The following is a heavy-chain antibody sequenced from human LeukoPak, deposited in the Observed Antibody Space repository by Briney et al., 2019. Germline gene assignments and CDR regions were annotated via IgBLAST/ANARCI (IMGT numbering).Heavy chain of an antibody. CDR2: ISAYNGNT. V-gene: IGHV1-18*01. D-gene: IGHD5-12*01. CDR3: ARDRYSGYDYYYYGMDV. CDR1: GYTFTSYG. Sequence: GASVKVSCKASGYTFTSYGISWVRQAPGQGLEWMGWISAYNGNTNYAQKLQGRVTMTTDTSTSTAYMVLRSLRSDDTAVYYCARDRYSGYDYYYYGMDVWGQGTTVTVSS. J-gene: IGHJ6*02.